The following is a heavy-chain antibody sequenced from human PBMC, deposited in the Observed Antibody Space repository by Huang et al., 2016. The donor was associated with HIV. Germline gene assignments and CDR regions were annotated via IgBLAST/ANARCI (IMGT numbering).Heavy chain of an antibody. CDR1: GGTFSYNS. V-gene: IGHV1-69*01. CDR2: ISPALGAA. J-gene: IGHJ4*02. Sequence: QVHLVQSGDEVKKPGSSVKVSCKASGGTFSYNSISWVRQAPGRGLEWMGGISPALGAATYAPKFQGRVTFTADASTNTAYMELSSLRSDDTAMFYCARDFIEVAQGMFDLWGQGTLVTVS. CDR3: ARDFIEVAQGMFDL. D-gene: IGHD6-19*01.